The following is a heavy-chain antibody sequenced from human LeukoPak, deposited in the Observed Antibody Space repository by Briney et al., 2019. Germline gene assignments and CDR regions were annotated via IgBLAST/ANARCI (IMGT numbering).Heavy chain of an antibody. J-gene: IGHJ4*02. CDR2: ISSSGSTI. V-gene: IGHV3-11*01. D-gene: IGHD3-22*01. CDR3: ARDRRLYYYDSSGYYYDY. Sequence: GGSLRLSCAASGFTFSDYYMSWIRQAPGKGLEWASYISSSGSTIYYADSVKGRFTISRDNAKNSLYLQMNSLRAEDTAVYYCARDRRLYYYDSSGYYYDYWGQGTLVTVSS. CDR1: GFTFSDYY.